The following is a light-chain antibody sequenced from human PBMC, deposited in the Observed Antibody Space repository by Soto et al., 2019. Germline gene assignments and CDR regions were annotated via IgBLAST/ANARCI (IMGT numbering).Light chain of an antibody. Sequence: DIQVTQSSSSLSASVGDRVSITCRASQSISTYLSWYQQKPGKAPNLLIYAASTLQSGVPSRFSGSGSGTDFSLTFSSLQPEDFATYYCQQSYSVPWTFGHGTKVEI. CDR1: QSISTY. V-gene: IGKV1-39*01. J-gene: IGKJ1*01. CDR2: AAS. CDR3: QQSYSVPWT.